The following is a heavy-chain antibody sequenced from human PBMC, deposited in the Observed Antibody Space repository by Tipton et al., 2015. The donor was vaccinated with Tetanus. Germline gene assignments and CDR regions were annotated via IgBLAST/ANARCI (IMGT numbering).Heavy chain of an antibody. CDR3: AREGDCRGGSCFSGDFDN. Sequence: SLRLSCAASGFIFSSYGIHWVRQAPGKGLEWVADSWYDGTDKYYADSVKGRFTISRDNSKNTLYLQMNSLRAGDTAVYYCAREGDCRGGSCFSGDFDNWGQGTQVTVSS. V-gene: IGHV3-33*01. D-gene: IGHD2-15*01. CDR1: GFIFSSYG. J-gene: IGHJ4*02. CDR2: SWYDGTDK.